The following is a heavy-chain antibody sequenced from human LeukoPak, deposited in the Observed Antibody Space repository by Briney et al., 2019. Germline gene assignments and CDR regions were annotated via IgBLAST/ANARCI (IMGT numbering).Heavy chain of an antibody. CDR1: GYTFTGYY. D-gene: IGHD3-16*02. J-gene: IGHJ4*02. CDR3: ARDSLNASSDYDYVWGSYRFDY. Sequence: SVKVSCKASGYTFTGYYIHWVRQAPGQGLEWMGGIIPFFGTATYAQKFQGRVTITADESTSTAYMELSSLRSEDTPVFFCARDSLNASSDYDYVWGSYRFDYWGQGTLVTVSS. CDR2: IIPFFGTA. V-gene: IGHV1-69*13.